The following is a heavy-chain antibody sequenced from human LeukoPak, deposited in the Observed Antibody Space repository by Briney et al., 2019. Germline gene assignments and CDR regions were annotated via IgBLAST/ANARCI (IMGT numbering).Heavy chain of an antibody. V-gene: IGHV3-33*01. CDR1: GFTFSSSA. Sequence: PGGSLRLSCAASGFTFSSSAMHWVRQAPGKGLEWVALIWSDGSNKKYADSVKGRLTISRDNYKNTLYLEMNSLTVDDTAVYYCATDGVTGSPYYYFAYWGRGTLVTVSS. CDR2: IWSDGSNK. CDR3: ATDGVTGSPYYYFAY. J-gene: IGHJ4*02. D-gene: IGHD1-20*01.